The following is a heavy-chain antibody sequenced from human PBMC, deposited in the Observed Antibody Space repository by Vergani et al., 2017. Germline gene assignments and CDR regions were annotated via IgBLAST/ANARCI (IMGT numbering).Heavy chain of an antibody. V-gene: IGHV3-43D*03. CDR3: AKEVVSASIYENGMDV. Sequence: EVQLVESGGVVVRPGGSLRLSFAALGFPFDDFGRHWVGQAPGKGLEWVSVIGWDGGSTSYAASVKGRFTISRVDSKSSLFLQMNSLRPEDTAVYYCAKEVVSASIYENGMDVWGQGTTVTVSS. CDR2: IGWDGGST. J-gene: IGHJ6*02. D-gene: IGHD2-2*01. CDR1: GFPFDDFG.